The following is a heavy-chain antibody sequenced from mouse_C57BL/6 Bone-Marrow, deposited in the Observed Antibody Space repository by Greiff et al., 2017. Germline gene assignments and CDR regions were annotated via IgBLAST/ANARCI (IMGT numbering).Heavy chain of an antibody. V-gene: IGHV5-4*03. CDR2: ISDGGSYT. CDR3: ARVLFQGFDY. Sequence: EVKLVESGGGLVKPGGSLKLSCAASGFTFSSYAMSWVRQTPEKRLEWVATISDGGSYTYYPDNVKGRFTLTRDNAKNTLYMQMSHLKSEDTAMYYCARVLFQGFDYWGQGTTLTVSS. CDR1: GFTFSSYA. D-gene: IGHD1-1*01. J-gene: IGHJ2*01.